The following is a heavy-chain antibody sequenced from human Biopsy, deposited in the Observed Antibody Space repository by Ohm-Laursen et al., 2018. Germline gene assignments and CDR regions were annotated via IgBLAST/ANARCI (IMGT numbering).Heavy chain of an antibody. Sequence: SLRLSCTASGFTFSSYSINWVRQAPGKGLEWVSYISSSGSPIYYADSVKGRFTISRDNAKNSLSLQMNSLRAEDTAVYYCARGSDSDYWGQGTLVTVSS. CDR1: GFTFSSYS. J-gene: IGHJ4*02. CDR2: ISSSGSPI. CDR3: ARGSDSDY. V-gene: IGHV3-48*01.